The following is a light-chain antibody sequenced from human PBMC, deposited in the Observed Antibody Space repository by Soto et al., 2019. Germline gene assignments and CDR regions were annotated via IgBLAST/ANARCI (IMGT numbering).Light chain of an antibody. Sequence: SYELTQPPSVSVSPGQTASITCGGDNIGTKSVHWYQQRPGQAPVLVVYDDKKRPSGIPERFSGSNPGNTATLTISRVETGDEADYYCQVCERFSDHNFVFGDGTKVTVL. V-gene: IGLV3-21*02. CDR1: NIGTKS. CDR2: DDK. J-gene: IGLJ1*01. CDR3: QVCERFSDHNFV.